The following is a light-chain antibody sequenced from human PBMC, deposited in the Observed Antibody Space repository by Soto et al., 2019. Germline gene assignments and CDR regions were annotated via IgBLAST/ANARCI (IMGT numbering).Light chain of an antibody. V-gene: IGKV3-20*01. CDR2: GAS. CDR3: QHFGNSLWT. J-gene: IGKJ1*01. Sequence: EIVLTQSPGTLSLSPGERATLSCRASQSVSSSYLAWHQQKRGQAPRLLIHGASSRATGIPDRFSGSGSGTDFTLTITRLEPEDFAVYYCQHFGNSLWTFGQGTKVDI. CDR1: QSVSSSY.